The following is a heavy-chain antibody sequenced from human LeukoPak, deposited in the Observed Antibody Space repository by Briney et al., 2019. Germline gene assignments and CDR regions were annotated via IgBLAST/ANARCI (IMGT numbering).Heavy chain of an antibody. D-gene: IGHD6-25*01. CDR2: ISWDGANS. Sequence: GGSLRLSCAASGFTFDDYTIHWVRQAPGKGLEWVSLISWDGANSYYADSVKGRFTVSRDNSRDSIYLQMNTLTIDDSALYYCARGFSSSVAGALVFWGKGTTVTVSS. CDR3: ARGFSSSVAGALVF. J-gene: IGHJ6*04. CDR1: GFTFDDYT. V-gene: IGHV3-43*01.